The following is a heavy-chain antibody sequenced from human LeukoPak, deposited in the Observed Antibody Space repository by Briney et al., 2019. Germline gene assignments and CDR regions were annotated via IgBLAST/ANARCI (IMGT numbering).Heavy chain of an antibody. CDR3: SSITNGY. Sequence: KPSETLSLTCTVSGGSISSSSYYWGWIRQPPGKGLEWIGSIYYSGSTYYNPSLKSRVTISVDTSKNQFSLKLSSVSAADTAVYYCSSITNGYWGQGTLVTVSS. V-gene: IGHV4-39*01. CDR2: IYYSGST. J-gene: IGHJ4*02. CDR1: GGSISSSSYY. D-gene: IGHD3-10*01.